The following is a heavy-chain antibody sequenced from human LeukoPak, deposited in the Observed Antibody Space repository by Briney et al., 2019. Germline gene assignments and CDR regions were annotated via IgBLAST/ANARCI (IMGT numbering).Heavy chain of an antibody. D-gene: IGHD2-2*01. Sequence: SETLSLTCTVSGGSISSYYWSWIRQPPGKGLEWIGYIYYSGSTNYNPSLKSRVTISVDTSKNQFSLKLSSVTAADTAVYYCARGGIVVVPALFDYWGQGTLVTVSS. CDR1: GGSISSYY. CDR3: ARGGIVVVPALFDY. J-gene: IGHJ4*02. CDR2: IYYSGST. V-gene: IGHV4-59*08.